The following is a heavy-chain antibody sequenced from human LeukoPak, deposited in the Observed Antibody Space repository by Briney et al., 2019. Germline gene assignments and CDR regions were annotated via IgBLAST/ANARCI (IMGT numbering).Heavy chain of an antibody. D-gene: IGHD2-2*01. Sequence: PSETLSLTCTVSSGSISGYYWTYIRQPAGKGLEWIGRIYTSESTNYSPSLKSRVTMSVDTSKNQFSLKLSSVTAADTAVYYCARESPASTSRLMDVWGKGTTVTVSS. CDR3: ARESPASTSRLMDV. J-gene: IGHJ6*03. CDR1: SGSISGYY. CDR2: IYTSEST. V-gene: IGHV4-4*07.